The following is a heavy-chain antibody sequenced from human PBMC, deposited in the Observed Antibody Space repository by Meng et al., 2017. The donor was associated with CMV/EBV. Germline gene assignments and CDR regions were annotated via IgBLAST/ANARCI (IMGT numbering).Heavy chain of an antibody. V-gene: IGHV1-18*01. J-gene: IGHJ4*02. CDR1: GYPFTIYD. D-gene: IGHD3-9*01. CDR3: ATYILTHFDY. CDR2: ISAYNGNT. Sequence: QGHLTQAGAECKNPGVSVKVACKAAGYPFTIYDISWVRQATGQGLEWMGWISAYNGNTNYAQKLQCRVTMTTDSSTSTAYMKPRSLRADDTAVYYCATYILTHFDYWGQGTLVTVSS.